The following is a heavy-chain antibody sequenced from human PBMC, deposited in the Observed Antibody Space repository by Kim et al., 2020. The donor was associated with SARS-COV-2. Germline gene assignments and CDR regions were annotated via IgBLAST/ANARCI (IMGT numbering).Heavy chain of an antibody. D-gene: IGHD1-26*01. V-gene: IGHV4-39*01. J-gene: IGHJ6*02. CDR2: IYYSGST. CDR1: GGSISSSSYY. Sequence: SETLSLTCTVSGGSISSSSYYWGWIRQPPGKGLEWIGSIYYSGSTYYNPSLKSRVTISVDTSKNQFSLKLSSVTAADTAVYYCATNSGSSLSNGMDVWGQGTTVTVSS. CDR3: ATNSGSSLSNGMDV.